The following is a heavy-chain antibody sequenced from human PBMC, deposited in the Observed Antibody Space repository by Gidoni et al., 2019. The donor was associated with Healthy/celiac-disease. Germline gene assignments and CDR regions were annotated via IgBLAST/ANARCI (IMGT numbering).Heavy chain of an antibody. CDR2: ISYDGGIK. D-gene: IGHD5-12*01. V-gene: IGHV3-30*03. Sequence: VQMVESGGGVVQSGRSLTLSCAASGFAFVTYGMVWVRQAPGKGLVGVAFISYDGGIKYYADSVKGRFTISRDKSKNTLYLQMNSLRPEDTAVYYCARDPVYTAYGDNWFDPWGQGTLVTVSS. CDR3: ARDPVYTAYGDNWFDP. CDR1: GFAFVTYG. J-gene: IGHJ5*02.